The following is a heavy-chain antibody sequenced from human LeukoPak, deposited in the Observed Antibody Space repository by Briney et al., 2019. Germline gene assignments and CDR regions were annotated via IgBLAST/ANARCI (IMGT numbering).Heavy chain of an antibody. J-gene: IGHJ4*02. D-gene: IGHD2-21*02. CDR3: ARDSHSCGGDCYFDY. CDR1: GYTFTSYY. V-gene: IGHV1-46*01. CDR2: INPSGGST. Sequence: GASVKVSCKASGYTFTSYYMHWVRQAPGQGLEWMGMINPSGGSTSYAQKFQGRVTMTRDTSTSTVYMELSSLRSEDTAVYYCARDSHSCGGDCYFDYWGQGTLVTVSS.